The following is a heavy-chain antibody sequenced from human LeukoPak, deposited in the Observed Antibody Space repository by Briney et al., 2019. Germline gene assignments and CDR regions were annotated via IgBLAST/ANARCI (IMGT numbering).Heavy chain of an antibody. D-gene: IGHD3-22*01. CDR3: ARDLRGLRLTYYYDSSGPGFDY. J-gene: IGHJ4*02. CDR2: IKQDGSEK. V-gene: IGHV3-7*01. CDR1: GFTFSSYW. Sequence: GGSLRLSCAASGFTFSSYWMSWVRQAPGKGLEWVANIKQDGSEKYYVDSVKGRFTISRDNAKNSLYLQMNSLRAEDTAVYYCARDLRGLRLTYYYDSSGPGFDYWGQGTLVTVSS.